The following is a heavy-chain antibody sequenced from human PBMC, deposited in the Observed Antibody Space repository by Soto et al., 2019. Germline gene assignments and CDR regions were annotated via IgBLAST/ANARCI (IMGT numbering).Heavy chain of an antibody. Sequence: QVQLVQSGAEEKKPGASVKVSCKASGYTFTSYAMHWVRLAPGQRLEWMGWINAGNGNTRYSQKFQGRVTITRDTSASTAYMELSSLRTQDTAVYYCARGTPFWFDPWGQGTLVSVSS. CDR3: ARGTPFWFDP. D-gene: IGHD3-10*01. CDR2: INAGNGNT. V-gene: IGHV1-3*05. CDR1: GYTFTSYA. J-gene: IGHJ5*02.